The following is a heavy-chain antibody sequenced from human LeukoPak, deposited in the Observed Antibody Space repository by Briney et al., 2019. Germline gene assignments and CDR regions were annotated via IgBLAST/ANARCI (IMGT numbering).Heavy chain of an antibody. D-gene: IGHD1-26*01. CDR1: GYTFTSYG. CDR2: ISAYNGNT. Sequence: ASVKVSCTASGYTFTSYGISWVRQAPGQGLEWMGWISAYNGNTNYSQKLQVRVIMATDTYTSTAYMELRSMRSDDPAVYYCARDSRYSGSYCYYYGMDVWAQGTRVTV. J-gene: IGHJ6*02. CDR3: ARDSRYSGSYCYYYGMDV. V-gene: IGHV1-18*01.